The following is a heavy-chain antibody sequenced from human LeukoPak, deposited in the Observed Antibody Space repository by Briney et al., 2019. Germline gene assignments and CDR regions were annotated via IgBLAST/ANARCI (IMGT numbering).Heavy chain of an antibody. V-gene: IGHV3-23*01. D-gene: IGHD3-22*01. CDR3: AKEGIYYDGSVYYSGYFDY. Sequence: GGSLRLSCEASEFILSSYAMSWVRQAPGKGLEWVSGINGNGGNTYYADSVKGRFTISRDSSKKMLYLQMNSLSAEDTAIYYCAKEGIYYDGSVYYSGYFDYWGQGTLVTVSS. CDR1: EFILSSYA. CDR2: INGNGGNT. J-gene: IGHJ4*02.